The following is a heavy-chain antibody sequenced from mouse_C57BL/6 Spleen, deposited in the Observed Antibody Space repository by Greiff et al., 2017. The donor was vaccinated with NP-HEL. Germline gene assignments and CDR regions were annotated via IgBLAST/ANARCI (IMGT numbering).Heavy chain of an antibody. V-gene: IGHV5-6*01. CDR3: ARSQLGLGFAY. Sequence: EVMLVESGGDLVKPGGSLKLSCAASGFTFSSYGMSWVRQTPDKRLEWVATISSGGSYTYYPDSVKGRFTISRDNAKNTLYLQMSSLKSEDTAMYYCARSQLGLGFAYWGQGTLVTVSA. CDR1: GFTFSSYG. CDR2: ISSGGSYT. D-gene: IGHD4-1*02. J-gene: IGHJ3*01.